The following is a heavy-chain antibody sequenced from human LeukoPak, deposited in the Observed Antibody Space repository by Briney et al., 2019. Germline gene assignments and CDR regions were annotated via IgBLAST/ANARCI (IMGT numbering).Heavy chain of an antibody. J-gene: IGHJ4*02. Sequence: PGGSLRLSCVTSGFTVSDYGMSWVRQAPGKGLEWVSSISGSGADTYYADSVKGRFTISKDNSKYSLYLQMSSLRAKDTALYYCAKGRLSRSQYLADHWGQGTLVTVSS. CDR2: ISGSGADT. V-gene: IGHV3-23*01. D-gene: IGHD6-6*01. CDR3: AKGRLSRSQYLADH. CDR1: GFTVSDYG.